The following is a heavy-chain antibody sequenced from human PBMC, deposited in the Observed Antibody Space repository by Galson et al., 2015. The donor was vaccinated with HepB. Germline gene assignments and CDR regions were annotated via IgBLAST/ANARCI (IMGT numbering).Heavy chain of an antibody. CDR2: ISGSGGST. CDR1: GFTFSSYA. J-gene: IGHJ4*02. Sequence: SLRLSCAASGFTFSSYAMSWVRQAPGKGLEWVSAISGSGGSTYYADSVKGRFTISRDNSKNTLYLQMNSLRAEDTAVYYCAKGLPFDYYDSSGYGGLDYWGQGTLVTVSS. CDR3: AKGLPFDYYDSSGYGGLDY. V-gene: IGHV3-23*01. D-gene: IGHD3-22*01.